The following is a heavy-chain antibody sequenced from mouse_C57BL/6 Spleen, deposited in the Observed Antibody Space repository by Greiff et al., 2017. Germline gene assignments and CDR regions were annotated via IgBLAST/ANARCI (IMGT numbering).Heavy chain of an antibody. J-gene: IGHJ1*03. CDR3: TTSYGSSRYWYFDV. V-gene: IGHV14-1*01. CDR2: IDPEDGDT. CDR1: GFNIKDYY. D-gene: IGHD1-1*01. Sequence: VQLQQSGAELVRPGASVKLSCTASGFNIKDYYMHWVKQRPDQGLEWIGRIDPEDGDTEYAPKFQGKATMTADTSSNTAYLQLSSLTSEDTAGYYCTTSYGSSRYWYFDVWGTGTTVTVSS.